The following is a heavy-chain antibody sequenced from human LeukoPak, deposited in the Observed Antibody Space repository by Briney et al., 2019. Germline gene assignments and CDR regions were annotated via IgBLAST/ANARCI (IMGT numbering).Heavy chain of an antibody. CDR1: GYTLTGYY. Sequence: ASVKVSCKSSGYTLTGYYIRWVRQAPGQGLEWMGWINPNSGGTIYAQKFRGRVTMTRDTSISTAYMGLSRLRSDDTAVYYCARELDKYYYDSGYFQHWGQGTLVTVSS. J-gene: IGHJ1*01. D-gene: IGHD3-22*01. CDR2: INPNSGGT. CDR3: ARELDKYYYDSGYFQH. V-gene: IGHV1-2*02.